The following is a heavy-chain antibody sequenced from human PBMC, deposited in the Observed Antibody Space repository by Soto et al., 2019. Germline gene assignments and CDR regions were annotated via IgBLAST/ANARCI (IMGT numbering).Heavy chain of an antibody. CDR3: ATATVTTNFDY. D-gene: IGHD4-17*01. CDR1: GFTFSSYG. Sequence: PGGSLRLSCAASGFTFSSYGMHWVRQAPGKGLEWVAVISYDGSNKYYADSVKGRFTISRDNSKNTLYLQMNSLRAEDTAVYYCATATVTTNFDYWGQGTLVTVSS. V-gene: IGHV3-30*03. J-gene: IGHJ4*02. CDR2: ISYDGSNK.